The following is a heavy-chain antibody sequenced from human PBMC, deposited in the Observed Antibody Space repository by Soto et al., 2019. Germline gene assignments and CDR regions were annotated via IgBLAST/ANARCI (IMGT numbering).Heavy chain of an antibody. CDR3: AKNEFYDSSGCLDH. CDR2: ISLDGINE. V-gene: IGHV3-30*18. D-gene: IGHD3-22*01. Sequence: GGSLRLSCAASGFTFSRYGMHWVRQAPGKGLEWVAVISLDGINEYYGDSVKGRFTISRDNSRSTLYLQMNSLRPEDTAVYYCAKNEFYDSSGCLDHWGPGTLVTSPQ. J-gene: IGHJ4*02. CDR1: GFTFSRYG.